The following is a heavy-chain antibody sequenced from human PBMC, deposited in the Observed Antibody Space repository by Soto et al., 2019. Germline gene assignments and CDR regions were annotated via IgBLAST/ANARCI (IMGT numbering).Heavy chain of an antibody. V-gene: IGHV3-23*01. Sequence: PGGSLRLSLAASGFTFSSYAMGWVRQGPGKGLEWVAVVSIGGSTHYADSVRGRFTISRDNSKNTLSLQMNSLTAEDTAVYFCAKRRGAGGHFDYWGQGALVTVSS. CDR2: VSIGGST. CDR1: GFTFSSYA. D-gene: IGHD2-15*01. J-gene: IGHJ4*02. CDR3: AKRRGAGGHFDY.